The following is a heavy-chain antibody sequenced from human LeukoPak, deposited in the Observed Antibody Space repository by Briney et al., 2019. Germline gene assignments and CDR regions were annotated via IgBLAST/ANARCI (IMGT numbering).Heavy chain of an antibody. D-gene: IGHD2-21*02. CDR2: ISYDGSNK. J-gene: IGHJ4*02. Sequence: GGSLRLSCAASGFTFSSYAMHWVRQAPGKGLEWVAVISYDGSNKYYADSVKGRFTISRDNSKNTLYLQMDSLRAEDTAVYYCARVGGNSGSAYWGQGTLVTVSS. CDR1: GFTFSSYA. V-gene: IGHV3-30-3*01. CDR3: ARVGGNSGSAY.